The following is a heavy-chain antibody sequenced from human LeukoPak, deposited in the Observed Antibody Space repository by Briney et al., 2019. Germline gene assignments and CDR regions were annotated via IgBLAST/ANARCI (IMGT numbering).Heavy chain of an antibody. CDR2: ISYDGSNK. V-gene: IGHV3-30*18. Sequence: GGSLRLSCAASGFTLSSYAMSWVRQAPGKGLEWVAVISYDGSNKYYADSVKGRFTISRDNSKNTLYLEMNSLIPEDTALYYCAKPQEADLWVPDYWGQGTLVTVSS. D-gene: IGHD3-3*01. CDR1: GFTLSSYA. J-gene: IGHJ4*02. CDR3: AKPQEADLWVPDY.